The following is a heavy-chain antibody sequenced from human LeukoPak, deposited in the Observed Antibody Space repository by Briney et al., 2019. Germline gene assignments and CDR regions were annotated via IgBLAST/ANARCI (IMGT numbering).Heavy chain of an antibody. D-gene: IGHD5-18*01. V-gene: IGHV3-73*01. CDR1: GFTFSGSA. Sequence: GGSLKLSCAASGFTFSGSAMHWVRQASGKGLEWVSRIRSKANSYATAYAASVKGRFTTSRDDSKNTAYLQMNSLKTEDTAVYYCTSLAHGAMVSGHAFDIWGQGTMVTVSS. CDR3: TSLAHGAMVSGHAFDI. CDR2: IRSKANSYAT. J-gene: IGHJ3*02.